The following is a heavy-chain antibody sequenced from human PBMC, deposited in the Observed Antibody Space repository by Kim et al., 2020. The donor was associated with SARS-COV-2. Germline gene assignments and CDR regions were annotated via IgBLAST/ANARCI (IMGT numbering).Heavy chain of an antibody. D-gene: IGHD2-8*02. V-gene: IGHV1-69*01. J-gene: IGHJ4*02. CDR2: A. Sequence: ANYAQKFQGRCTITADESTSTAYMELSSLRSEDTAVYYCARAGPAVTGGSWGQGTLVTVSS. CDR3: ARAGPAVTGGS.